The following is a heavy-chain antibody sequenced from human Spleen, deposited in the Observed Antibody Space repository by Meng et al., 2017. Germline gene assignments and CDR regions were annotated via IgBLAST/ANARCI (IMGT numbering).Heavy chain of an antibody. Sequence: VHLVQSGAEVKKPGASVNASCKASGYTFPDYWLHWVRRAPGQGLEWMGRINPKSGDTHYAQKFQARVTMTGDTSISTAYMELSGLRSDDTAMYYCARDEDISAAGKLFGDYWGQGTLVTVSS. V-gene: IGHV1-2*06. CDR3: ARDEDISAAGKLFGDY. CDR2: INPKSGDT. J-gene: IGHJ4*02. CDR1: GYTFPDYW. D-gene: IGHD6-25*01.